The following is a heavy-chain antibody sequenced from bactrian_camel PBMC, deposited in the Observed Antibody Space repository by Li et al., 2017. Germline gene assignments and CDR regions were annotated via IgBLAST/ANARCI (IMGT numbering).Heavy chain of an antibody. V-gene: IGHV3S53*01. Sequence: HVQLVESGGGSVQAGGSLSLSCATSLNPDSRYCLGWIRQVPGKEREGVAAIDSSGNTNYVDSVKGRFTISKDNAKSTLYLDMTSLRPEDSAMYYCVADPCSVYWRDDDVNGIYNYWGRGTQVTVS. D-gene: IGHD4*01. J-gene: IGHJ4*01. CDR2: IDSSGNT. CDR3: VADPCSVYWRDDDVNGIYNY. CDR1: LNPDSRYC.